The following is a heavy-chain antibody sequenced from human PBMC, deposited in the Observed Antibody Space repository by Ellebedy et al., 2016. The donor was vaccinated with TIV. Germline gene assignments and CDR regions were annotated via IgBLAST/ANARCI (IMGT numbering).Heavy chain of an antibody. Sequence: PGGSLRLSCAASGFTSSSYSMNWVRQAPGKGLEWVSSISSSSSYIYYADSVKGRFTISRDNAKNSLYLQMNSLRAEDTAVYYCARDFGELPYYYYYGMDVWGQGTTVTVSS. CDR2: ISSSSSYI. CDR1: GFTSSSYS. CDR3: ARDFGELPYYYYYGMDV. J-gene: IGHJ6*02. V-gene: IGHV3-21*01. D-gene: IGHD1-26*01.